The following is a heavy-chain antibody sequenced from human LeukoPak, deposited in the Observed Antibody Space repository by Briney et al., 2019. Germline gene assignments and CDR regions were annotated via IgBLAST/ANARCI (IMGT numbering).Heavy chain of an antibody. V-gene: IGHV1-69*13. CDR3: ARGPLGWQQLIGYFDY. CDR1: GGTFSSYA. CDR2: IIPIFGTA. J-gene: IGHJ4*02. D-gene: IGHD6-13*01. Sequence: ASVKVSCKASGGTFSSYAISWVRQAPGQGLEWMGGIIPIFGTANYAQKFQGRATITADESTSTAYMELSSLRSEDTAVYYCARGPLGWQQLIGYFDYWGQGTLVTVSS.